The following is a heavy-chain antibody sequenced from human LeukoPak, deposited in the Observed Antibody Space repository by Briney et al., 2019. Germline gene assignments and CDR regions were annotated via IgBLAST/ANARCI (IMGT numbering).Heavy chain of an antibody. D-gene: IGHD2-2*01. J-gene: IGHJ4*02. CDR1: GYSISSGHY. Sequence: SETLSLTCDVSGYSISSGHYWGWIRQSPGKGLEWIASMYKSGSTYFRSSLKSRVTISLDTPKNQFSLTLNSVTAADTAVYYCARHVYGRHQLQAYHFDYWGQGILVTVSS. V-gene: IGHV4-38-2*01. CDR2: MYKSGST. CDR3: ARHVYGRHQLQAYHFDY.